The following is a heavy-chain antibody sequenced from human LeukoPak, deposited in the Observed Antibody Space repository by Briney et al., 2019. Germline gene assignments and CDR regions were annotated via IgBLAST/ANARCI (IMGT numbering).Heavy chain of an antibody. D-gene: IGHD1-20*01. J-gene: IGHJ4*02. V-gene: IGHV4-61*01. Sequence: SSETLSLTCTVSGYSISSGYYWGWIRQPPGKGLEWIGYIYYSGSTNYNPSLKSRVTISVDTSKNQFSLKLSSVTAADTAVYYCARVSTGITGTTRSNYFDYWGQGTLVTVSS. CDR1: GYSISSGYY. CDR2: IYYSGST. CDR3: ARVSTGITGTTRSNYFDY.